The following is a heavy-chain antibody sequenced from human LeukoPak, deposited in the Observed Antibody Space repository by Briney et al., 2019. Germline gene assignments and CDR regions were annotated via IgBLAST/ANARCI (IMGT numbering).Heavy chain of an antibody. Sequence: GGSLRLSCAASGFTFSSYTTNWVRQAPGKGLERVSSISSNSVYIKDADSAKGRFTISRDNAKNSLYLQMNSLRAEDTAVYYCARTQLGMYWYFDLWGRGTLVTVSS. V-gene: IGHV3-21*01. J-gene: IGHJ2*01. CDR3: ARTQLGMYWYFDL. D-gene: IGHD7-27*01. CDR2: ISSNSVYI. CDR1: GFTFSSYT.